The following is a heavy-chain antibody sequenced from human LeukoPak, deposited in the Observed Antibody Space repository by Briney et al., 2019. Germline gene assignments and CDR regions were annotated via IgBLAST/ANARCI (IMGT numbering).Heavy chain of an antibody. CDR3: WKDQDLYCSGGSCHSTLDY. V-gene: IGHV3-30*02. D-gene: IGHD2-15*01. Sequence: GGSLRLSCAASGFTFSSYGMHWVRQAPGKGLEWVALIRYDGRSKYYADSVQGRFIISRDTSKNTITLQMNSLKVEDTAVYYCWKDQDLYCSGGSCHSTLDYWGQGTLVTVSS. CDR1: GFTFSSYG. CDR2: IRYDGRSK. J-gene: IGHJ4*02.